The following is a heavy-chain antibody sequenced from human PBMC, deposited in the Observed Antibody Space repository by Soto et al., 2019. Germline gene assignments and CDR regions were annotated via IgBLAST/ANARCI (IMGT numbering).Heavy chain of an antibody. CDR1: GYSFTSYW. V-gene: IGHV5-51*01. J-gene: IGHJ3*02. D-gene: IGHD6-13*01. CDR3: ATPPQQAAAGTGDAFDI. CDR2: IYPGDSDS. Sequence: PGESLKISCKGSGYSFTSYWIGWVRQMPGKGLEWMGIIYPGDSDSRYSPSFQGQVTISADKSISTAYLQWSSLKASDTAMYFWATPPQQAAAGTGDAFDIWGQGTXVTVSS.